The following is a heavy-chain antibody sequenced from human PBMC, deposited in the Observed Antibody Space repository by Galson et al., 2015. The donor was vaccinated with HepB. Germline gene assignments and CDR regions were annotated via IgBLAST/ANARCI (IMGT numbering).Heavy chain of an antibody. V-gene: IGHV1-2*02. D-gene: IGHD3-10*01. CDR2: INPNSGGT. CDR1: GYTFTGYY. J-gene: IGHJ5*02. CDR3: ARGRGGLENWFDP. Sequence: SVKVSCKASGYTFTGYYMHWARQAPGQGLEWMGWINPNSGGTNYAQKFQGRVTMTRDTSISTPYMELSRLRSDDTAVYYCARGRGGLENWFDPWGQGTLVTVSS.